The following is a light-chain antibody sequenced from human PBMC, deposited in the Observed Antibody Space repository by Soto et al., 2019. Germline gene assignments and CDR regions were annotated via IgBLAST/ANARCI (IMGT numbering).Light chain of an antibody. CDR3: SSYAGSNSVL. CDR2: EVT. Sequence: QSVLTQPPSASGSPGQSVTISCTGMSSDVGGYNYVSWYQQHPGKAPKLMIYEVTKRPSGVPDRFSGSKSGNTASLTVSGLQAEDEAYYYCSSYAGSNSVLFGGGTKLTVL. J-gene: IGLJ2*01. CDR1: SSDVGGYNY. V-gene: IGLV2-8*01.